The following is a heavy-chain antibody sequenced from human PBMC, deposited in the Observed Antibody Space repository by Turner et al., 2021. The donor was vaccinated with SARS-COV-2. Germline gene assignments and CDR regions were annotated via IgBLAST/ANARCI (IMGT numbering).Heavy chain of an antibody. V-gene: IGHV4-31*03. CDR2: IYYSGST. Sequence: QVQLQESGPGLVKPSQTLSLTCTVSGGSISSGGYYWSWIRQHPGKGLEWIGYIYYSGSTYYKPALKSRVTISVDTSKNQFSLKLSSVTAADTAVYYCAREGGGYCSGGSCSNWFDPWGQGTLVTVSS. CDR3: AREGGGYCSGGSCSNWFDP. D-gene: IGHD2-15*01. J-gene: IGHJ5*02. CDR1: GGSISSGGYY.